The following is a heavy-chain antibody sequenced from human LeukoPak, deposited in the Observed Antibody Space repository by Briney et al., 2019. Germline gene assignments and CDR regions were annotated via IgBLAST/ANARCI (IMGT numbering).Heavy chain of an antibody. CDR3: AKVSGEGFDY. D-gene: IGHD3-16*01. V-gene: IGHV3-23*01. J-gene: IGHJ4*02. CDR2: ISGSGGST. CDR1: GFTFKNCA. Sequence: GGSLRLSCVASGFTFKNCAMSWVRQAPGKGLEWVSAISGSGGSTYYADSVKGRFTISRDNSKNTLYLQMNSLRAEDTAVYYCAKVSGEGFDYWGQGTLVTVSS.